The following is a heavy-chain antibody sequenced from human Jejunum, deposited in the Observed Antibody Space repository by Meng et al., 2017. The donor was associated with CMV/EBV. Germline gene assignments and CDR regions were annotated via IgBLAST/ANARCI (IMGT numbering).Heavy chain of an antibody. D-gene: IGHD5-12*01. J-gene: IGHJ4*02. V-gene: IGHV3-21*01. CDR1: FTSSSYH. CDR2: ISGGSTYI. CDR3: ARLERSADSRYRPFDS. Sequence: FTSSSYHMIWGRQAPGKGLEWVSSISGGSTYIYYADSLKGRFTISRDNAKNSLSLVLNYPRVEDTGVYYCARLERSADSRYRPFDSWGQGSLVTVSS.